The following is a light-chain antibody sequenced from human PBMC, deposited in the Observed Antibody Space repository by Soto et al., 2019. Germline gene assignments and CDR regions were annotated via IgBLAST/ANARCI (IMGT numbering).Light chain of an antibody. CDR3: QQNNNWPLT. CDR1: QSVNSY. Sequence: EIVMTQSPATLSLSPGERATLSCRASQSVNSYLAWYQQKPGQAPRLLIYGASTRATGIPDRISGSGSGTEFTLTISSLQSEDFAVYYCQQNNNWPLTFGGGTKVEIK. V-gene: IGKV3-15*01. J-gene: IGKJ4*01. CDR2: GAS.